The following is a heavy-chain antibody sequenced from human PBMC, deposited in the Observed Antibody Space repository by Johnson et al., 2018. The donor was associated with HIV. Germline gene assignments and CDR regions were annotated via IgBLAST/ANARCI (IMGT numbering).Heavy chain of an antibody. V-gene: IGHV3-30*04. CDR1: GFIFRSYA. CDR2: IPYDGSNK. CDR3: AREGPSERAGFDI. Sequence: QVQLVESGGGLVQPGGSLRLSCEASGFIFRSYAMHWVRQAPGTGLAWVAVIPYDGSNKSYADSLKGRFTIARDNSKNTLNLQMNSLRADDTAVYYCAREGPSERAGFDIWGQGTMVTVSS. J-gene: IGHJ3*02.